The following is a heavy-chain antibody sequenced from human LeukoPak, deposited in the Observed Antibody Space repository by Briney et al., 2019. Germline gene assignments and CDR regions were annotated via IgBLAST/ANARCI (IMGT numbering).Heavy chain of an antibody. CDR3: ARGRRAYYDSSGYYYEDFDY. Sequence: GASVKVSCKASGGTFSSYAISWVRQAPGQGLEWMGIINPSGGSTSYAQKFQGRVTMTRDTSTSTVYMELSSLRSEDTAVYYCARGRRAYYDSSGYYYEDFDYWGQGTLVTVSS. J-gene: IGHJ4*02. V-gene: IGHV1-46*01. D-gene: IGHD3-22*01. CDR1: GGTFSSYA. CDR2: INPSGGST.